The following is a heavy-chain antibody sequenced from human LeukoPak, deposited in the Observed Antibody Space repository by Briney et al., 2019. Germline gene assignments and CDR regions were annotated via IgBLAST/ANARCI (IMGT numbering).Heavy chain of an antibody. CDR2: IGGSGGDI. CDR1: GFTFSTYT. Sequence: PGGSLRLSYAASGFTFSTYTMYWVRQPPGKGLEWVSIIGGSGGDIHYADSVKGRFTISRDNSKNTLYLQMNSLRVEDTAIYYCAIDPNWGIHYWGQGVLVTVSS. V-gene: IGHV3-23*01. D-gene: IGHD7-27*01. J-gene: IGHJ4*02. CDR3: AIDPNWGIHY.